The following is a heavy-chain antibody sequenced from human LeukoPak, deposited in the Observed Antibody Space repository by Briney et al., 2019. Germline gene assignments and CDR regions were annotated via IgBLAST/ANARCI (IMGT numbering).Heavy chain of an antibody. V-gene: IGHV3-30*04. CDR1: GFSFSKYA. J-gene: IGHJ3*02. CDR3: AGEKFDI. Sequence: GRSLRLSCAASGFSFSKYAMDWVRQAPGKGLEWVVIISKDGSMRYYADSVKGRFTVSRDNSNNTLSLQMNSLKSEDTAVYYCAGEKFDIWGQGTMVTVSA. CDR2: ISKDGSMR.